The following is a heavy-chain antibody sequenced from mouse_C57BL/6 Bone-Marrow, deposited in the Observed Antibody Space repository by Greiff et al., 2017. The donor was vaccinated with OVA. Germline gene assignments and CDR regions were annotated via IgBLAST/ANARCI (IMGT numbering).Heavy chain of an antibody. J-gene: IGHJ4*01. CDR2: IDPATGGT. Sequence: LQESGAELVRPGASVTLSCKASGYTFTDYELRWVKQTPVHGLEWIGAIDPATGGTSYNQHFQGKANLPADNSSSTAYMELRSLSSEDSAVYYCTRTSYYGYDDYAIDDWGQGTSVTVSS. D-gene: IGHD2-9*01. CDR1: GYTFTDYE. CDR3: TRTSYYGYDDYAIDD. V-gene: IGHV1-15*01.